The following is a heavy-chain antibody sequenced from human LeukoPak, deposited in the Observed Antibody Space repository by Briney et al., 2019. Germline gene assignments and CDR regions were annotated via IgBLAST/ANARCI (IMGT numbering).Heavy chain of an antibody. V-gene: IGHV3-20*04. CDR2: INWNGGGT. CDR1: GFNFDDYG. D-gene: IGHD3-22*01. CDR3: ARGPLQTIPTSKIVVYYYPFDY. J-gene: IGHJ4*02. Sequence: GGSLRLSCAASGFNFDDYGMSWVRQAPGKGLEWVSGINWNGGGTGYGDSVKGRFTISRENAKNSLYLQMNSLKAEDTALYYCARGPLQTIPTSKIVVYYYPFDYWGQGTLVTVSS.